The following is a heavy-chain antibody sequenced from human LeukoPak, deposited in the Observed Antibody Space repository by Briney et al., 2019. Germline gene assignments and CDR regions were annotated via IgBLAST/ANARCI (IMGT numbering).Heavy chain of an antibody. CDR3: ARDEGYYDFWSGQIPSHYYMDV. CDR2: INPNSGGT. D-gene: IGHD3-3*01. Sequence: ASVKVSCKASGYTFTSYYMHWVRQAPGQGLEWMGWINPNSGGTNYAQKFQGRVTMTRDTSISTAYMELSRLRSDDTAVYYCARDEGYYDFWSGQIPSHYYMDVWGKGTTVTVSS. V-gene: IGHV1-2*02. CDR1: GYTFTSYY. J-gene: IGHJ6*03.